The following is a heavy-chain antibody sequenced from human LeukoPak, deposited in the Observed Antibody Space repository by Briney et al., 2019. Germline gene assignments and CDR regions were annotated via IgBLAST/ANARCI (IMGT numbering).Heavy chain of an antibody. D-gene: IGHD5-18*01. J-gene: IGHJ4*02. Sequence: ASVKVSCKASGYTFIGYYMHWVRQAPGQGLEWMGWINPNSGGTNYAQKFQGRVTMTRDTSISTAYMELSRLRSDDTAVYYCARVPRWIQLWDYWGQGTLVTVSS. CDR3: ARVPRWIQLWDY. CDR1: GYTFIGYY. CDR2: INPNSGGT. V-gene: IGHV1-2*02.